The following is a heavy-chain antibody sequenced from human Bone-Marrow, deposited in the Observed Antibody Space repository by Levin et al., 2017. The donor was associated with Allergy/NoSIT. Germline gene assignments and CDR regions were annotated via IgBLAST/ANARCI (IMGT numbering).Heavy chain of an antibody. CDR1: GFTVSSYG. V-gene: IGHV3-30*18. CDR3: AKFPSTLYTFDI. CDR2: ISYDDSNK. Sequence: GGSLRLSCVASGFTVSSYGIHWVRQAPGEGLEWVSVISYDDSNKEYGDSVKGRFSISKDRSKNSVYLQMNSLRPEDTAVYYCAKFPSTLYTFDIWGQGTAVTVSS. J-gene: IGHJ3*02. D-gene: IGHD2-15*01.